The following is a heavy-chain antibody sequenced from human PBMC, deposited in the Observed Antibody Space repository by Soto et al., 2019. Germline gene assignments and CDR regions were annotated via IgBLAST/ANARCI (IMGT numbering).Heavy chain of an antibody. D-gene: IGHD2-15*01. CDR1: GYTFTSYY. CDR2: IYPIGGST. CDR3: ARGPEGYCSGGSCYVSNP. Sequence: ASVKVSCKASGYTFTSYYIHWLRQAPGQGLEWMGIIYPIGGSTRYAQKFQDRVTMTRDTSTSTVYMEVSSLRSEDTAVYYCARGPEGYCSGGSCYVSNPWGQGTLVTVSS. V-gene: IGHV1-46*01. J-gene: IGHJ5*02.